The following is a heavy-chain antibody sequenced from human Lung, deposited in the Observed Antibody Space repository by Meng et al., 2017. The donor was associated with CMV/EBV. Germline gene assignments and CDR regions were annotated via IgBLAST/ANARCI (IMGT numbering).Heavy chain of an antibody. D-gene: IGHD3-3*01. CDR2: INQDESEK. V-gene: IGHV3-7*04. Sequence: GESLKISCAASGFTFSGYWMSWFRQAPGKGLEWVGNINQDESEKYNVDSVKGRFSITRDNAKNSLYVQMNSLRAENTAVFYYSRGFWNPNYEDTHDFWGQGILVTVSS. CDR1: GFTFSGYW. CDR3: SRGFWNPNYEDTHDF. J-gene: IGHJ4*02.